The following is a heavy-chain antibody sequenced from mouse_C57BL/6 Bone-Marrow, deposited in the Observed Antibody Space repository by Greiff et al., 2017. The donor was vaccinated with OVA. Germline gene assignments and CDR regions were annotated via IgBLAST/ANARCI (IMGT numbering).Heavy chain of an antibody. Sequence: QVQLQQSGAELVRPGASVTLSCKASGYTFTDYEMHWVKQTPVHGLEWIGAIDPETGGTAYNQKFKGKAILTADKSSSTAYMELRSLTSEDSAVDYCTSIYYDYDRGYWGQGTTLTVSA. CDR3: TSIYYDYDRGY. J-gene: IGHJ2*01. CDR1: GYTFTDYE. V-gene: IGHV1-15*01. CDR2: IDPETGGT. D-gene: IGHD2-4*01.